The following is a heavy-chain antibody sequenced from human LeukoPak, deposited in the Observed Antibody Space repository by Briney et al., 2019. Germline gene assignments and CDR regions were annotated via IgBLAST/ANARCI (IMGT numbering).Heavy chain of an antibody. V-gene: IGHV3-33*01. CDR2: IWYDGSNK. Sequence: ARSLSLSCAASGFTFSSYGMHWVRQAPGKGLEWVAVIWYDGSNKYYADSVKGQFTISRDNSKNTLYLQMNSLRAEDTAVYYCARDNYFDSIGYYQWGQGTLDTDSS. J-gene: IGHJ4*02. CDR1: GFTFSSYG. D-gene: IGHD3-22*01. CDR3: ARDNYFDSIGYYQ.